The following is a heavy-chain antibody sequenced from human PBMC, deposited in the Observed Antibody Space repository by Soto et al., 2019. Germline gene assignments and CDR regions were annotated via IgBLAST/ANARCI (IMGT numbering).Heavy chain of an antibody. J-gene: IGHJ4*02. CDR1: GFTVSSNY. CDR3: ARVGDDYIWGSYRY. CDR2: IYSGGST. Sequence: EVQLVESGGGLVQPGGSLRLSCAASGFTVSSNYMSWVRQAPGKGLEWVSVIYSGGSTYYADSVKGRFTISRDNSKNTLYLQMNSLRAEDTAVYYCARVGDDYIWGSYRYWGQGTLVTVSS. D-gene: IGHD3-16*02. V-gene: IGHV3-66*01.